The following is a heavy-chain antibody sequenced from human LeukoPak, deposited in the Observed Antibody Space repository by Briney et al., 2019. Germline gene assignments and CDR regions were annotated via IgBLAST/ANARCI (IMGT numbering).Heavy chain of an antibody. V-gene: IGHV3-7*01. D-gene: IGHD5-18*01. CDR3: AKDLLAGGYSYGDYYYYGMDV. J-gene: IGHJ6*02. CDR1: GFTFSNYW. Sequence: QTGGSLRLSCAASGFTFSNYWMSWVRQAPGKGLEWVANIKGDRTEKYYVDSVKGRFTISRDNSKNTLYLQMNSLRAEDTAVYYCAKDLLAGGYSYGDYYYYGMDVWGQGTTVTVSS. CDR2: IKGDRTEK.